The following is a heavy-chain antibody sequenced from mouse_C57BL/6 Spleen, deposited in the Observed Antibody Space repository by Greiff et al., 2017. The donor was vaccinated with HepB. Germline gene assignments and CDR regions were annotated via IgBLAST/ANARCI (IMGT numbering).Heavy chain of an antibody. V-gene: IGHV5-6*01. D-gene: IGHD1-1*01. Sequence: EVHLVESGGDLVKPGGSLKLSCAASGFTFSSYGMSWVRQTPDKRLEWVATISSGGSYTYYPDSVKGRFTISRDNAKNTLYLQMSSLKSEDTAMYYCARHYGSSPWYFDYWGQGTTLTVSS. CDR1: GFTFSSYG. J-gene: IGHJ2*01. CDR3: ARHYGSSPWYFDY. CDR2: ISSGGSYT.